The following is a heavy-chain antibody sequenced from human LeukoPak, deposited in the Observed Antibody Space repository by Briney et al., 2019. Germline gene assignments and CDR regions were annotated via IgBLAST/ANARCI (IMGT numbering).Heavy chain of an antibody. Sequence: WIRQPPGKGLEWIGSIYYSGSTYYNPSLKSRVTISVDTSKNQFSLKLSSVTAADTAVYYCARAADYYDSNWFDPWGQGTLVTVSS. D-gene: IGHD3-22*01. CDR3: ARAADYYDSNWFDP. J-gene: IGHJ5*02. CDR2: IYYSGST. V-gene: IGHV4-39*01.